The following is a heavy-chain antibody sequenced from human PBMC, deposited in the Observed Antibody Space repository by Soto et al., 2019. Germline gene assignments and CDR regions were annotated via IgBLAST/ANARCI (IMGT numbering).Heavy chain of an antibody. J-gene: IGHJ4*02. CDR2: IYYSGSS. V-gene: IGHV4-31*03. CDR3: ARSLKGYGDYRELDY. Sequence: QVQLQESGPGLVKPSQTLSLTCTVSGGSISSGGYYWSWIRQHPGKGLEWIGYIYYSGSSYYNPSLKSRVTISVDTSKNQFSLKLSSVTAADTAVYYCARSLKGYGDYRELDYWGQGTLVTVSS. D-gene: IGHD4-17*01. CDR1: GGSISSGGYY.